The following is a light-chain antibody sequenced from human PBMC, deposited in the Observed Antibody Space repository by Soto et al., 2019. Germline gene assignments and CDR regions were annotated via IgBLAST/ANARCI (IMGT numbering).Light chain of an antibody. J-gene: IGKJ1*01. CDR1: QGIGTY. CDR2: ASS. V-gene: IGKV1-9*01. CDR3: QQVDSYPRT. Sequence: IQLTQSPSSLSASVGDRVTVTCRASQGIGTYLVWYQQKSGKAPTVLIHASSTLQTGVPSRFSGSGSGTDFSLTISSLHPEDVATYYCQQVDSYPRTFGQGTKVDIK.